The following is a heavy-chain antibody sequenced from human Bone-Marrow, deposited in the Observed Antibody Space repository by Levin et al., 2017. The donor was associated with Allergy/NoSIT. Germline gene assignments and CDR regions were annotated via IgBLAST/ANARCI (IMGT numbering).Heavy chain of an antibody. J-gene: IGHJ5*02. CDR1: GFTFNKYA. D-gene: IGHD2-2*01. V-gene: IGHV3-23*01. Sequence: GGSLRLSCAGSGFTFNKYAMSWVRQAPGKGLEWVSAVGGSGANTYYADSVKGRFTISRDNSKNTLYLQMSGLRADDTAVYYCAKAQGFCISTSCPYNWFDPWGQGTLVTVSS. CDR3: AKAQGFCISTSCPYNWFDP. CDR2: VGGSGANT.